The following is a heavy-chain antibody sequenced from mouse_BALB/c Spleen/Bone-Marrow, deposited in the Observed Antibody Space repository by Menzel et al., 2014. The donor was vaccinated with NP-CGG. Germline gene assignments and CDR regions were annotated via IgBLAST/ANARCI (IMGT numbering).Heavy chain of an antibody. V-gene: IGHV14-3*02. CDR2: VDPANGNT. CDR3: ARYRLGTYFDY. D-gene: IGHD2-14*01. Sequence: VQLQQSGAELVKPGASVKLSCTASGFNIKDTYMHWVKQRPEQGLEWIGRVDPANGNTKYDPKFQGKATITADTSSSTAYLQLSSLTSEDTAVYYCARYRLGTYFDYWGQGTTLTVSS. CDR1: GFNIKDTY. J-gene: IGHJ2*01.